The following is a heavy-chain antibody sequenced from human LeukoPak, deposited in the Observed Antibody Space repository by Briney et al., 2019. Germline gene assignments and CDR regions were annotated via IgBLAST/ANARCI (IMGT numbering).Heavy chain of an antibody. J-gene: IGHJ4*02. CDR3: AKALRYGSGSFGDYFDY. Sequence: PGGSLRLSCAASGFSFSDYGMHWVRQAPAKGLEWVAFIRYDESKTYYGDSVKGRFTVSRDNSKNTLYLQMNSLRAEDTAVYYCAKALRYGSGSFGDYFDYWGQGTLVTVSP. CDR1: GFSFSDYG. CDR2: IRYDESKT. V-gene: IGHV3-30*02. D-gene: IGHD3-10*01.